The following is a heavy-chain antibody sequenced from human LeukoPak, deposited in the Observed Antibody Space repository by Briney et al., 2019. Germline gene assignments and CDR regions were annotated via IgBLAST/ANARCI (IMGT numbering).Heavy chain of an antibody. V-gene: IGHV3-11*01. CDR3: ARIPASGVVPAALGNY. CDR1: GFTFSDYY. CDR2: ISSSGSTI. D-gene: IGHD2-2*01. Sequence: GGSLRLSCAASGFTFSDYYMSWIRQAPGKGLEWVSYISSSGSTIYYADSVKGRFTISRDNAKNSLYLQMNSLRAEDTAVYYCARIPASGVVPAALGNYWGQGTLVTVSS. J-gene: IGHJ4*02.